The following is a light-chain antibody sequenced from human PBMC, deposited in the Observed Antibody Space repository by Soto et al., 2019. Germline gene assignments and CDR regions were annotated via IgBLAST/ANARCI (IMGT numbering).Light chain of an antibody. V-gene: IGLV2-14*01. CDR1: SSDVGGYSY. Sequence: QSALTQPASVSGSPGQSITISCTGTSSDVGGYSYVSWYQQHPGKAPKLMIYDVSNRPSGVSNRFSGSKSGNTASLTISGLLAEDEADYYCSSYTSSSTLFGGGTQLTVL. CDR2: DVS. CDR3: SSYTSSSTL. J-gene: IGLJ2*01.